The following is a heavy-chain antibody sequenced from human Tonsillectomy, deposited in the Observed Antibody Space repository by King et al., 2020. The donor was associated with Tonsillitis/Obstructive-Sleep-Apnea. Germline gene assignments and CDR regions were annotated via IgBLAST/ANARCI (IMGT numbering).Heavy chain of an antibody. D-gene: IGHD3-9*01. CDR3: AKGFQSGFDWFYLFDY. V-gene: IGHV3-30*18. J-gene: IGHJ4*02. CDR2: ISYDGSNK. CDR1: GFTFSSYG. Sequence: VQLVESGGGVVQPGRSLRLSCAASGFTFSSYGMHWVRQAPGKGLEWVAVISYDGSNKYYADSVKGRFTISRDNSKNTLYLQMNSLRAEDTAVYYCAKGFQSGFDWFYLFDYWGQGTLVTVSS.